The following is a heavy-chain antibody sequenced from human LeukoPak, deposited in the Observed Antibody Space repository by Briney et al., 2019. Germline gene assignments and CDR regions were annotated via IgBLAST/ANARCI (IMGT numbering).Heavy chain of an antibody. D-gene: IGHD2-2*01. Sequence: SETLSLTCTVSGYSISSGYYWGWIRQPPGKGLGWSGSIYHSGSTYYNPSLKSRVTISVDTSKNQFSLKLSSVTAADTAVYYCARDGFGIVVVPAAKAYWYFDLWGRGTLVTVSS. CDR3: ARDGFGIVVVPAAKAYWYFDL. J-gene: IGHJ2*01. CDR1: GYSISSGYY. CDR2: IYHSGST. V-gene: IGHV4-38-2*02.